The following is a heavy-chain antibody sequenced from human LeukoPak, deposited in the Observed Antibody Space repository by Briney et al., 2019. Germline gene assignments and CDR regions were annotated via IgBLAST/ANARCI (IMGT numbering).Heavy chain of an antibody. CDR2: INHSGST. CDR3: ASVSTKGGRGVSDY. CDR1: GGSFSGYY. D-gene: IGHD3-10*01. V-gene: IGHV4-34*01. Sequence: SETLSLTCAVYGGSFSGYYWSWIRQPPGKGLEWIGEINHSGSTNYNPTLKSRVTISVDTSKNQFSLKLSSVTAADTAVYYCASVSTKGGRGVSDYWGQGTLVTVSS. J-gene: IGHJ4*02.